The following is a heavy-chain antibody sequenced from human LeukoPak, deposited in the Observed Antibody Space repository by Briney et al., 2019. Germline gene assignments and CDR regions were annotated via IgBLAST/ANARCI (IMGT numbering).Heavy chain of an antibody. Sequence: PGGSLRLSCAASGFTSSSYSMNWVRQAPGKGLEWVSSISSSSSYIYYADSVKGRFTISRDNAKNSLYLQMNSLRAEDTAVYYCARERAARGYADYWGQGTLVTVSS. CDR1: GFTSSSYS. J-gene: IGHJ4*02. V-gene: IGHV3-21*01. CDR2: ISSSSSYI. CDR3: ARERAARGYADY. D-gene: IGHD5-12*01.